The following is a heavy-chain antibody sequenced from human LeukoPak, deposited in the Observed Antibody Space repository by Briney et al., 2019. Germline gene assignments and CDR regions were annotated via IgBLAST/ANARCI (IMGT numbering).Heavy chain of an antibody. D-gene: IGHD6-19*01. CDR1: GFTFSNAW. CDR3: TTAAYSSGWYGS. J-gene: IGHJ4*02. Sequence: PGGSLRLSCAASGFTFSNAWMSWVRQAPGKGLEWVGRIKSKTDGGTTDYAAPVKGRLTISRDDSKNTLYLQMNSLKTEDTAVYYCTTAAYSSGWYGSWGQGTLVTVSS. CDR2: IKSKTDGGTT. V-gene: IGHV3-15*01.